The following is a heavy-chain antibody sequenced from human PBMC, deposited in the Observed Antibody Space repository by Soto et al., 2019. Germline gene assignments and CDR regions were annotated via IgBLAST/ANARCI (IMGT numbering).Heavy chain of an antibody. D-gene: IGHD2-15*01. Sequence: GGSLRLSCAASGFTFSSYSMNWVRQAPGKGLEWVSSISSSSSYIYYADSVKGRFTISRDNAKNSLYLQMNSLRAEDTAVYYCARRGIVVVVAATGAFDIWGQGTMVTVS. CDR3: ARRGIVVVVAATGAFDI. V-gene: IGHV3-21*01. J-gene: IGHJ3*02. CDR1: GFTFSSYS. CDR2: ISSSSSYI.